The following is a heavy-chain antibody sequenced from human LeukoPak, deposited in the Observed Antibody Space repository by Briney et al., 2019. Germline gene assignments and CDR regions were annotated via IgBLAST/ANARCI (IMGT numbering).Heavy chain of an antibody. CDR1: GYSISSGYY. Sequence: SETLSLTCAVSGYSISSGYYWGWIRQPPGKGLDWIGSMYHSGTTYYNPSLKSRVTISVDTSKNQFSLKLSSVTAADTAVYYAVAGYYGRGDYWGQGTLVTVSS. CDR2: MYHSGTT. CDR3: VAGYYGRGDY. V-gene: IGHV4-38-2*01. J-gene: IGHJ4*02. D-gene: IGHD3-9*01.